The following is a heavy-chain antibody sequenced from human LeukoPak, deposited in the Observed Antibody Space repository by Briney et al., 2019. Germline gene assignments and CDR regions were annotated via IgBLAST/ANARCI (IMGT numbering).Heavy chain of an antibody. V-gene: IGHV3-48*04. CDR3: GLSSISTSYEYGIDV. J-gene: IGHJ6*02. Sequence: GGSLRLSCAASGFTFSSYCMNWVRQAPGKGLDWVSYINRNGDAEFYADSVKGRFTMSGDNAKNSLYLQMNSLRPEDSAVYYCGLSSISTSYEYGIDVWGQGTTVSVSS. CDR1: GFTFSSYC. CDR2: INRNGDAE. D-gene: IGHD2-2*01.